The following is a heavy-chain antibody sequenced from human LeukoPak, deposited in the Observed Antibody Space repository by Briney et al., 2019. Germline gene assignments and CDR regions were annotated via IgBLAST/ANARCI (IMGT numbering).Heavy chain of an antibody. Sequence: SETLSLTCAVYGGSFSGYYWSWLRQPPGKGLEWIGEINHSGSTNYNPSLKSRVTISVDTSKNQFSLKLSSVTAADTAVYYCARGRTLGYCSSTSCSGRWFDPWGQGTLVTVSS. V-gene: IGHV4-34*01. CDR2: INHSGST. D-gene: IGHD2-2*01. J-gene: IGHJ5*02. CDR1: GGSFSGYY. CDR3: ARGRTLGYCSSTSCSGRWFDP.